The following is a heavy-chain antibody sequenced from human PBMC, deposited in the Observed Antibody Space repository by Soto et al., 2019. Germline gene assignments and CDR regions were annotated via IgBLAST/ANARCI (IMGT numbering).Heavy chain of an antibody. Sequence: ASVKVSCKASGYTFTSYCMHWVRQAPGRGLEWMGIINPSGGSTSYAQKFQGRVTMTRDTSTSTVYMELSSLRSEDTAVYYCARDQGYCTNGVCPSDWFDPWGQGTLVTVSS. CDR3: ARDQGYCTNGVCPSDWFDP. V-gene: IGHV1-46*01. J-gene: IGHJ5*02. CDR2: INPSGGST. D-gene: IGHD2-8*01. CDR1: GYTFTSYC.